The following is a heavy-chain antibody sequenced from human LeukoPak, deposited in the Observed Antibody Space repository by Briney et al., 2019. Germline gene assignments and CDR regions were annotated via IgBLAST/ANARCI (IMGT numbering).Heavy chain of an antibody. Sequence: VSVKVSCKASGYTFTSYDINWVRQATGQGLEWMGWMNPNSGNTGYAQKFQGRVTMTRNTSISTAYMEPSSLRSEDTAVYYCARGRTVTTYYYYGMDVWGQGTTVTVSS. V-gene: IGHV1-8*01. CDR1: GYTFTSYD. J-gene: IGHJ6*02. D-gene: IGHD4-17*01. CDR3: ARGRTVTTYYYYGMDV. CDR2: MNPNSGNT.